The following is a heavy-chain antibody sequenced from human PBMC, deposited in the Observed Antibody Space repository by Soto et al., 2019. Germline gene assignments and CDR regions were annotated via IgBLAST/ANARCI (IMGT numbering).Heavy chain of an antibody. V-gene: IGHV3-33*01. Sequence: GGSLRLSCAASGFTFSSYGMHWVRQAPGKGLEWVAVIWYDGSNKYYADSVKGRFTISRDNSKNTLYLQMNSLRAEDTAVYYCARDLGYYDSSGYLSLYYYYGMDVWGQGTTVTVSS. CDR2: IWYDGSNK. D-gene: IGHD3-22*01. J-gene: IGHJ6*02. CDR3: ARDLGYYDSSGYLSLYYYYGMDV. CDR1: GFTFSSYG.